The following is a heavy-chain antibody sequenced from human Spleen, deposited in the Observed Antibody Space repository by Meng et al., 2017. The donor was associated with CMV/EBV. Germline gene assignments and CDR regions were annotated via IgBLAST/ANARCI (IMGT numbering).Heavy chain of an antibody. D-gene: IGHD6-13*01. CDR1: GFIFSSHG. CDR3: ARDQGSSSIYGMDV. J-gene: IGHJ6*02. CDR2: TRYDGSNT. V-gene: IGHV3-30*02. Sequence: GESLKISCAASGFIFSSHGMHWVRQAPGKGLEWVAFTRYDGSNTRYADSVKGRFSMSRDNSKNTLYLEMNSLRVEDTAVYYCARDQGSSSIYGMDVWGQGTTVTVSS.